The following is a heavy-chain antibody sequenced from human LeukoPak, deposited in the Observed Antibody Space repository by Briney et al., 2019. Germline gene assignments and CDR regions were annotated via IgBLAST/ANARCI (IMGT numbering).Heavy chain of an antibody. CDR2: ITATGRDT. D-gene: IGHD6-19*01. CDR1: GFSFSTYA. V-gene: IGHV3-23*01. CDR3: ASPNIAVAGNTDY. Sequence: GGSLRLSCAASGFSFSTYAMNWVRQAPGKRLEWVSSITATGRDTYYALSVKGRITISRDNSKNTLYLQMNSLRAEDTAVYYCASPNIAVAGNTDYWGQGTLVTVSS. J-gene: IGHJ4*02.